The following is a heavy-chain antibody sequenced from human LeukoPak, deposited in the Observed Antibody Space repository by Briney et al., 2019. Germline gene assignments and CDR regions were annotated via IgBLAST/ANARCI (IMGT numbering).Heavy chain of an antibody. J-gene: IGHJ5*02. CDR1: GGSMSTHY. V-gene: IGHV4-4*07. CDR2: VYSSGST. D-gene: IGHD6-19*01. CDR3: ARESWGIALAPFDP. Sequence: PSETLSLTCTVSGGSMSTHYWSWIRQPAGKGLEWIGHVYSSGSTNYNPSLKSRLTMSVDTSKNQFSLKLTSVTAADTAVYYCARESWGIALAPFDPWGQGTLVTVSS.